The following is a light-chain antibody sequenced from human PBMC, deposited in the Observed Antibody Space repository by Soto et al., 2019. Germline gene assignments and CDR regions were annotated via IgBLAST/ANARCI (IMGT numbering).Light chain of an antibody. CDR1: QSVSSSY. V-gene: IGKV3-20*01. CDR2: GAS. Sequence: EIVLTQSPGTLSLSPWERATLSCRASQSVSSSYLAWYQQKPGQAPRLLMYGASSRATGIPDRFSGSGSGTDFTLTISRLEPEDFAVYYCQQSYRKTFGQGTKVDIK. J-gene: IGKJ1*01. CDR3: QQSYRKT.